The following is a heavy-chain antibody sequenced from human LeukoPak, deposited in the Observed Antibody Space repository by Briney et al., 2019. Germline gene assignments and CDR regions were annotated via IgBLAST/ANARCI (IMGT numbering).Heavy chain of an antibody. D-gene: IGHD3-10*01. V-gene: IGHV1-58*02. Sequence: SVKVTCKASGFTFTSSAMQWVRQARGQRLEWIGWIVVGSGNTNYAQKFQERVTITRDMSTSTAYMELSSLRSEDTAVYYCAAMRFGELKQDYWGQGTLVTVSS. J-gene: IGHJ4*02. CDR3: AAMRFGELKQDY. CDR1: GFTFTSSA. CDR2: IVVGSGNT.